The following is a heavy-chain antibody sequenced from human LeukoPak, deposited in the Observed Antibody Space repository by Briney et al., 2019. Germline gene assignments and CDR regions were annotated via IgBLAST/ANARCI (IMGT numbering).Heavy chain of an antibody. J-gene: IGHJ4*02. Sequence: GGSLRLSCAASGFTFSSYSMNWVRQAPGKGLEWVSSISSSSSYIYYADSVKGRFTISRDNAKNSLYLQMNSLRAEDTAVYYCARDPGYDYGYDYWGQGTLVTVSS. CDR1: GFTFSSYS. V-gene: IGHV3-21*01. CDR3: ARDPGYDYGYDY. D-gene: IGHD5-18*01. CDR2: ISSSSSYI.